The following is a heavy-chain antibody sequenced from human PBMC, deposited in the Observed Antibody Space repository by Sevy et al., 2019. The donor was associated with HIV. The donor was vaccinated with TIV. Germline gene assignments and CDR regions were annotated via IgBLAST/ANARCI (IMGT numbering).Heavy chain of an antibody. Sequence: GGSLRLSCAASGFTFSSYGMHWVRQAPGKGLEWVAVIWYDGSNKYYADSVKGRFTISRDNSKNTLYLKMNSLRAEDTAVYYCAMNYYDSSGSSFFFDYWGQGPLVTVSS. J-gene: IGHJ4*02. D-gene: IGHD3-22*01. CDR1: GFTFSSYG. V-gene: IGHV3-33*01. CDR2: IWYDGSNK. CDR3: AMNYYDSSGSSFFFDY.